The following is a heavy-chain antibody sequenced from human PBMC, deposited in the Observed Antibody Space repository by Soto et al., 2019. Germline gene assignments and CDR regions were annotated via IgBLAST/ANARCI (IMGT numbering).Heavy chain of an antibody. CDR1: GGSFSGYY. Sequence: SEALSLTCAVYGGSFSGYYWSWIRQPPGKGLEWIGEINHSGSTNYNPSLKSRVTISVDTSKNQFSLKLSSVTAADTAVYYCACDSSGYYSWGQGTLVTVSS. CDR3: ACDSSGYYS. J-gene: IGHJ5*02. D-gene: IGHD3-22*01. CDR2: INHSGST. V-gene: IGHV4-34*01.